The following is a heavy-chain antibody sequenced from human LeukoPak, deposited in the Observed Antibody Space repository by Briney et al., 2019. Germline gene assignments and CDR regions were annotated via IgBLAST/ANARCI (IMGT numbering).Heavy chain of an antibody. CDR1: GGSISSYY. J-gene: IGHJ5*02. CDR3: ARDPMGIFDP. D-gene: IGHD6-13*01. Sequence: SETLSLTCTVSGGSISSYYWSWIRQPPGKGLEWIGYIYYSGSTNYNPSLKSRVTISVDTSKNQFSLKLSSVTAADTAVYYCARDPMGIFDPWGQGTLVTVSS. V-gene: IGHV4-59*12. CDR2: IYYSGST.